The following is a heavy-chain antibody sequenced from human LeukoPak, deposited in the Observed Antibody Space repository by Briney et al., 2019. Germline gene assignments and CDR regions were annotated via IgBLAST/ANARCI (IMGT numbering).Heavy chain of an antibody. CDR3: ARGSASVFVTGNDAFDI. CDR2: IYYSGST. Sequence: SETLSLTCTVSGGSISSYYWSWIRQPPGKGLEWIGYIYYSGSTNYNPSLKSRVTISVDTSKNQFSLKLSSVTAADTAVYYCARGSASVFVTGNDAFDIWGQGTMVTVSS. D-gene: IGHD7-27*01. V-gene: IGHV4-59*01. CDR1: GGSISSYY. J-gene: IGHJ3*02.